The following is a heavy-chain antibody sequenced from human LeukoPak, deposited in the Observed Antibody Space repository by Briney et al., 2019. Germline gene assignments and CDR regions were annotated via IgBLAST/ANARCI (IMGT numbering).Heavy chain of an antibody. CDR1: GFTFSSYA. D-gene: IGHD6-13*01. CDR2: ISGSGGST. J-gene: IGHJ4*02. Sequence: GGSLRLSCAASGFTFSSYAMSWVRQAPGKGLEWVSAISGSGGSTYYADSVKGRFTISRDNSKNTLYLQMNSLGAEDTAVYYCEHPLSKQQLAEFDYWGQGTLVTFSS. CDR3: EHPLSKQQLAEFDY. V-gene: IGHV3-23*01.